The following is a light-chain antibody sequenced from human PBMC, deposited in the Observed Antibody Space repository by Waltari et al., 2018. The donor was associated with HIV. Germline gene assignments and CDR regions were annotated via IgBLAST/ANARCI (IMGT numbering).Light chain of an antibody. J-gene: IGKJ4*01. CDR3: QQCNNYQVT. CDR1: QGISSA. Sequence: AIQLTQSPSSLSASVGDRVTITCRASQGISSALAWYQQKPGKAPKLLIYDASSLESGVPSRFSGSGSGIDFTRTSSSLQPEDFATHFCQQCNNYQVTCGGGTKVEIK. CDR2: DAS. V-gene: IGKV1D-13*01.